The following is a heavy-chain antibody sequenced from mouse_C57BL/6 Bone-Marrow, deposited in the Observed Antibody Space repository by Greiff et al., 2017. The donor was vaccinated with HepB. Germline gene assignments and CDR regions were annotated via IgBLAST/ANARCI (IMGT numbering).Heavy chain of an antibody. D-gene: IGHD2-4*01. CDR1: GYTFTDYY. Sequence: QVQLQQSGAELVKPGASVKISCKASGYTFTDYYINWVKQRPGQGLEWIGKIGPGSGSTYYNEKFKGKATLTADKSSSTAYMQLSSLTSEDAAVYFCTYDYDPWFAYWGQGTLDTVSA. V-gene: IGHV1-77*01. CDR2: IGPGSGST. J-gene: IGHJ3*01. CDR3: TYDYDPWFAY.